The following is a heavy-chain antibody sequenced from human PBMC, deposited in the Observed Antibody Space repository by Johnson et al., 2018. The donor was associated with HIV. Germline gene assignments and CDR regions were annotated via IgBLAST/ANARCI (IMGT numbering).Heavy chain of an antibody. Sequence: VQLVESGGGLVKPGGSLRLSCAASGFTFSNAWMNWVRQAPGKGLEWVGRIKSKTDGGTTDYAAPVKGRFTISRDDSKNTLYLQMNSLRAEDTAVYYCAKDGATRAFDIWGQGTMVTVSS. J-gene: IGHJ3*02. D-gene: IGHD1-26*01. CDR2: IKSKTDGGTT. CDR1: GFTFSNAW. CDR3: AKDGATRAFDI. V-gene: IGHV3-15*01.